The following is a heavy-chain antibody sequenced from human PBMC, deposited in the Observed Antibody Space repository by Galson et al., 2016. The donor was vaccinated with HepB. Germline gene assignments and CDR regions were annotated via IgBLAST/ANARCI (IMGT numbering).Heavy chain of an antibody. J-gene: IGHJ4*02. Sequence: GSFSGYYWSWIRQPPGKGLEWIGEIDHSGSTNYNPSLKSRVTISVDTSKNQFSLKLSSVTAADTAVYYCARFSDYGDYGFDYWGQGTLVTVSS. CDR1: GSFSGYY. V-gene: IGHV4-34*09. CDR2: IDHSGST. D-gene: IGHD4-17*01. CDR3: ARFSDYGDYGFDY.